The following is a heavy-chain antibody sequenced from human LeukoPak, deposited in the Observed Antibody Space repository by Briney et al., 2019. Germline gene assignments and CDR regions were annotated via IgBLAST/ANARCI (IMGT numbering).Heavy chain of an antibody. J-gene: IGHJ6*04. CDR2: ISSSGSTI. CDR3: AEPGITMIGAV. Sequence: PGGSLRLSCAASGFTFSNAWMSWVRQAPGKGLEWVSYISSSGSTIYYADSVKGRFTISRDNAKNSLYLQMNSLRAEDTAVYYCAEPGITMIGAVWGKGTTVTISS. D-gene: IGHD3-10*02. CDR1: GFTFSNAW. V-gene: IGHV3-11*04.